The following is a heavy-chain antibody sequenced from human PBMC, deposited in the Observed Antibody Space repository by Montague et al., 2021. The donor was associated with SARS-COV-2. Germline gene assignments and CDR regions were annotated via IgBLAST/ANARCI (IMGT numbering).Heavy chain of an antibody. CDR2: LYYTGGA. V-gene: IGHV4-39*07. CDR1: GGSIGSWTYY. CDR3: AREFEGYFDL. J-gene: IGHJ2*01. D-gene: IGHD3-10*01. Sequence: SETLSLTCTVSGGSIGSWTYYWGWVRQPPGKGLEWIASLYYTGGAFYNRSLMGGVTKSFDPSKNQNSLNLASVTAADTAVYYCAREFEGYFDLWGRGTLVMVSS.